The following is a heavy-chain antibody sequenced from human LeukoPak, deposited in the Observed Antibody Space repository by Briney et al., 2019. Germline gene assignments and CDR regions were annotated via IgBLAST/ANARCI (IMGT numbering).Heavy chain of an antibody. D-gene: IGHD6-19*01. CDR1: GFTFSSYG. CDR2: IWYDGSNK. V-gene: IGHV3-33*01. CDR3: ARDGAVVGTADY. Sequence: GRSLRLSCAASGFTFSSYGTHWVRQAPGKGLEWVAVIWYDGSNKYYADSVKGRFTISRDNSKNTLYLQMNSLRAEDTAVYYCARDGAVVGTADYWGQGTLVTVSS. J-gene: IGHJ4*02.